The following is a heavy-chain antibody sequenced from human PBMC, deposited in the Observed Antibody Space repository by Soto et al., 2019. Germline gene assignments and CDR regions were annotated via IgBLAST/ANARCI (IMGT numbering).Heavy chain of an antibody. CDR3: AKGRSGGYYSDALDV. CDR2: INANGGST. V-gene: IGHV3-64D*06. J-gene: IGHJ6*02. D-gene: IGHD3-10*01. Sequence: GGSLRLSCSTSGFRFNSFAIHWVRQAPGKGLEYVSAINANGGSTYFADSVKGRFSISRDASRNNVFLEMNSLSPEDTAVYHCAKGRSGGYYSDALDVWGQGTTVTVSS. CDR1: GFRFNSFA.